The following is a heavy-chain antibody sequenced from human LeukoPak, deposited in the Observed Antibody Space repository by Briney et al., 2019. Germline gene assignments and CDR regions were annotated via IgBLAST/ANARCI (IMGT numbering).Heavy chain of an antibody. CDR3: AAADWESFYFDS. CDR1: GGSVSRGGYY. CDR2: TSYSEGT. V-gene: IGHV4-31*03. Sequence: PSETLSLTCTVSGGSVSRGGYYWNWIRQHPGKGLEWIGFTSYSEGTYYNPSLMSRITISVDRSQNQFSLKMRDVTAADTAVYFCAAADWESFYFDSWGQGALVAVSS. D-gene: IGHD1-26*01. J-gene: IGHJ4*02.